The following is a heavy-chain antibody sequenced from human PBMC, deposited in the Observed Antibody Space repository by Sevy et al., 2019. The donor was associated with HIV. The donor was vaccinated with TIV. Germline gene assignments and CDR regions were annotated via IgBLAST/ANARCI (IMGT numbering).Heavy chain of an antibody. J-gene: IGHJ6*02. V-gene: IGHV1-18*01. CDR2: ISAYNGNT. CDR3: AREGDTAMVTDYYYYGMDV. CDR1: GYTFTSYG. Sequence: ASVKVSCKASGYTFTSYGISWVRQAPGQGLEWMGWISAYNGNTNYGEKLQGRVTMTTDTSTSTAYMELRSLRSDDTAVYYCAREGDTAMVTDYYYYGMDVWGQGTTVTVSS. D-gene: IGHD5-18*01.